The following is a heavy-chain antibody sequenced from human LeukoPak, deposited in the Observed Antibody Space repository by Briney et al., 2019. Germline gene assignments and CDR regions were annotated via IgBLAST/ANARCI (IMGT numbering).Heavy chain of an antibody. J-gene: IGHJ4*02. Sequence: PGGSLRLSCAASGFTFSSYAMSWVRQAPGKGLEWVAIISYDGSNKYYADSVKGRFTISRDNSKNTLYLQMNSLRAEDTAVYYCAKAASRGLYCSGGSCYALVYWGQGTLVTVSS. D-gene: IGHD2-15*01. V-gene: IGHV3-30*18. CDR2: ISYDGSNK. CDR3: AKAASRGLYCSGGSCYALVY. CDR1: GFTFSSYA.